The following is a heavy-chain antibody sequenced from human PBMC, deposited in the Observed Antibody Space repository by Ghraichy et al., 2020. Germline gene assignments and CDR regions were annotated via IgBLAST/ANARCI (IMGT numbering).Heavy chain of an antibody. CDR2: IKKDGSDK. CDR1: GFTFNSYW. V-gene: IGHV3-7*01. D-gene: IGHD5-12*01. CDR3: ARDGVSGYDY. J-gene: IGHJ4*02. Sequence: GGSLRLSCAAYGFTFNSYWMSWVRQAPGKGLEWVANIKKDGSDKYYVDSVWGRFTISRDNAKNSLYLQMNSLRAEDTAIYYCARDGVSGYDYWGQGTLVTVSS.